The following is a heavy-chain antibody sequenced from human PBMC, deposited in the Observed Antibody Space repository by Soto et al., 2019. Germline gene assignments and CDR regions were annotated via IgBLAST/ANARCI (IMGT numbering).Heavy chain of an antibody. CDR3: ARDCSSTSCYAYP. V-gene: IGHV1-2*04. D-gene: IGHD2-2*01. CDR1: GYTFTGYY. CDR2: INPNSGGT. Sequence: GASVKVSCKASGYTFTGYYMHWVRQAPGQGLEWMGWINPNSGGTNYAQKFQGWVTMTRDTSISTAYMELSRLRSDDTAVYYCARDCSSTSCYAYPWGQGTLVTVSS. J-gene: IGHJ5*02.